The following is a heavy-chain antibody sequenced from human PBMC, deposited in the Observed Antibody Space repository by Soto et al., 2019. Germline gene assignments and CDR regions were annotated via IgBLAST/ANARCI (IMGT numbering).Heavy chain of an antibody. CDR1: GFTFSSYD. CDR2: IGTAGDT. Sequence: EVQLVESGGGLVQPGGSLRLSCAASGFTFSSYDMHWVRQAPGKGLEWVSAIGTAGDTYYPGSVKGRFTISRENAKNSWYLQMNSLRAEDTAVYYCARVGYDSIPGMDVWGQGTTVTVAS. CDR3: ARVGYDSIPGMDV. J-gene: IGHJ6*02. D-gene: IGHD3-22*01. V-gene: IGHV3-13*01.